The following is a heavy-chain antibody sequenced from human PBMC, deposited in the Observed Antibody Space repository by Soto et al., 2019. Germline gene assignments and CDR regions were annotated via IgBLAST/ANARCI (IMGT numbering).Heavy chain of an antibody. J-gene: IGHJ6*02. CDR1: GGTFSSYA. Sequence: ASVKVSCKASGGTFSSYAISWVRQAPGQGLEWMGGIIPIFGTANYAQKFQGRVTITADESTSTAYMELSSLRSEDTAVYYCASPVPDSSSQKTRRRNYYYGMDVWGQGTTVTVSS. CDR2: IIPIFGTA. V-gene: IGHV1-69*13. D-gene: IGHD6-13*01. CDR3: ASPVPDSSSQKTRRRNYYYGMDV.